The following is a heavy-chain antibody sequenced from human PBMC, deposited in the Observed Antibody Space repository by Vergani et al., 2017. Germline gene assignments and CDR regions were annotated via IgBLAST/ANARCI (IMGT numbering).Heavy chain of an antibody. CDR3: ARSGGSSVYYYYYMDV. CDR1: GYSFTSYW. Sequence: EVQLVQSGAEVKKPGESLKISCKGSGYSFTSYWIGWVRQMPGKGLEWMGIISPGDSDTRYSPSFQGQVTISADKSISTSYLPWSSLKASDTAMYYCARSGGSSVYYYYYMDVWGKGITVTVSS. J-gene: IGHJ6*03. V-gene: IGHV5-51*03. CDR2: ISPGDSDT. D-gene: IGHD6-6*01.